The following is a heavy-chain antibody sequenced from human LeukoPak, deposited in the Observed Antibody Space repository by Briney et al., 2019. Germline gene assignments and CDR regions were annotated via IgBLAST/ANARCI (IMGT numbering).Heavy chain of an antibody. J-gene: IGHJ4*02. CDR1: GGSISSYY. V-gene: IGHV4-4*07. CDR2: IYTSGST. Sequence: SETLSLTCTVSGGSISSYYWSWIRQPAGKGLEWIGRIYTSGSTNYNPSLKSRVTMSVETSKNQFSLKLSSVTAADTAVYYCARAGYCSGGSCSFFNDGWGQGTLVTVSS. D-gene: IGHD2-15*01. CDR3: ARAGYCSGGSCSFFNDG.